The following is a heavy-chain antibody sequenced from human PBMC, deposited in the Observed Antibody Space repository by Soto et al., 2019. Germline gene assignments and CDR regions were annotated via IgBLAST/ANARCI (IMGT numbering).Heavy chain of an antibody. J-gene: IGHJ5*02. Sequence: QVQLVESGGGLVKTGGSLRLSFAGSGFTFSAYYMSWIRQAPGKGLEWVSYISSSGSTIYYADSVKGRFTISRDNAKNSLYLQMNSLRAEDTAVYYCARGPPGTVFSSWFDPWGQGTLVTVSS. CDR1: GFTFSAYY. CDR2: ISSSGSTI. CDR3: ARGPPGTVFSSWFDP. D-gene: IGHD4-4*01. V-gene: IGHV3-11*01.